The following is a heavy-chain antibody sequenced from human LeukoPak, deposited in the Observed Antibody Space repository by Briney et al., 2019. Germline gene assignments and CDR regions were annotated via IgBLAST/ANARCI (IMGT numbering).Heavy chain of an antibody. Sequence: ASVKASCKVSGYTLTELSMYWVRQAPGKGLEWMGGFDPEDGETIYAQKFQGRVAMTEDTSTDTAYMELSSLRSEDTAVYYCATDSSGAGLDAFDIWGQGTMVTVSS. J-gene: IGHJ3*02. V-gene: IGHV1-24*01. CDR3: ATDSSGAGLDAFDI. CDR2: FDPEDGET. D-gene: IGHD6-19*01. CDR1: GYTLTELS.